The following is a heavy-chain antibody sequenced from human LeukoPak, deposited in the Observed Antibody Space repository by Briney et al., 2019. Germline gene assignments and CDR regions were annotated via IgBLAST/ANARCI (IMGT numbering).Heavy chain of an antibody. Sequence: PSETLSLTCTVSGGSISSSSYYWGWIRQPPGKGLEWIGSIYYSGSTYYNPSLKSRVTISVDTSKNQFSLKLSSVTAADTAVYYCARVQYYYDSSGYYSGCYYYYMDVWGKGTSVTVSS. CDR2: IYYSGST. CDR3: ARVQYYYDSSGYYSGCYYYYMDV. J-gene: IGHJ6*03. V-gene: IGHV4-39*01. D-gene: IGHD3-22*01. CDR1: GGSISSSSYY.